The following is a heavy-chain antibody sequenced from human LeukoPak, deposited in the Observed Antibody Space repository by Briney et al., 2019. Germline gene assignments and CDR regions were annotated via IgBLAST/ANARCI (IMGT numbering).Heavy chain of an antibody. CDR2: MNPNSGNT. D-gene: IGHD3-3*01. J-gene: IGHJ6*03. CDR3: ARAIFGVVPSRLYYYYYYMNV. Sequence: ASVKVSCKASGYTFTSYDINWVRLATGQGLEWMGWMNPNSGNTGYAQKFQGRVTITRNTSISTAYMELSSLRSEDTAVYYCARAIFGVVPSRLYYYYYYMNVWGKGTTVTVSS. CDR1: GYTFTSYD. V-gene: IGHV1-8*03.